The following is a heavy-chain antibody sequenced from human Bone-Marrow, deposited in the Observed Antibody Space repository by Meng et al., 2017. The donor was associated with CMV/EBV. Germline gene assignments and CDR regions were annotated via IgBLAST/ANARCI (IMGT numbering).Heavy chain of an antibody. D-gene: IGHD3-10*01. CDR2: IYSGGST. CDR1: GFTVSSNY. CDR3: AKEIYGSGSYYNPYGMDV. V-gene: IGHV3-53*01. J-gene: IGHJ6*02. Sequence: GGSLRLSCAASGFTVSSNYMSWVRQAPGKGLEWVSVIYSGGSTYYADSVKGRFTISRDNSKNTLYLQMNSLRAEDTAVYYCAKEIYGSGSYYNPYGMDVWGQGTTVTVSS.